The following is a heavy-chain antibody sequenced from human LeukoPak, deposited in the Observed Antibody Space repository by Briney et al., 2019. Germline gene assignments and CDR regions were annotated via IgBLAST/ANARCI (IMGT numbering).Heavy chain of an antibody. J-gene: IGHJ4*02. CDR2: ISYDGSNK. Sequence: GGSLRLSCAASGFTFSSYAMHWVRQAPGKGLEWVAVISYDGSNKYYADSVKGRFTISRDNSKNTLYLQMNSLRAEDTAVYYCARVDTAMVRGFDYWGQGTLVTVSS. V-gene: IGHV3-30-3*01. CDR3: ARVDTAMVRGFDY. CDR1: GFTFSSYA. D-gene: IGHD5-18*01.